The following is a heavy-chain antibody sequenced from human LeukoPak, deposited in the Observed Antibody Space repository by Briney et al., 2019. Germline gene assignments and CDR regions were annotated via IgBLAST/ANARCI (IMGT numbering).Heavy chain of an antibody. Sequence: ASVKVSCKASGGTFSSYAINWVRQATGQGLEWMGWMNPNSGNTGYAQKFQGRVTMTRNTSISTAYMGLSSLRSEDTAVYYCARRDRRYFDYWGQGTLVTVSS. D-gene: IGHD3-22*01. J-gene: IGHJ4*02. CDR3: ARRDRRYFDY. V-gene: IGHV1-8*02. CDR1: GGTFSSYA. CDR2: MNPNSGNT.